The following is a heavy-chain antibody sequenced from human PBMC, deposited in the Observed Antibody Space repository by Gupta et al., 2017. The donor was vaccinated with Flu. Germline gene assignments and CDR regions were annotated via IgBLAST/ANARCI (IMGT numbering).Heavy chain of an antibody. CDR3: TRSTIFGVVNDFDY. Sequence: DVQLVQSGGGLVQPGGSLKLSCAGSGFILGGANIHLVRQAPGKGLEWVGRIRGKANSYATAYVASVRGRFILSRDDAKNMTYLQMNSLKSEDTAVYYCTRSTIFGVVNDFDYWGQGTLVTVSS. D-gene: IGHD3-3*01. CDR2: IRGKANSYAT. J-gene: IGHJ4*02. V-gene: IGHV3-73*02. CDR1: GFILGGAN.